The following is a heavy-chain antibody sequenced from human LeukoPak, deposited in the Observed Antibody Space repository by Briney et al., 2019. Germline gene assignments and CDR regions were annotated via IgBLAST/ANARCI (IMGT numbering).Heavy chain of an antibody. J-gene: IGHJ4*02. CDR1: GFTFGDYA. CDR2: ISSKAYGWTT. Sequence: GGSLRLFCTASGFTFGDYAMSWFRQPSAKGLEWVSFISSKAYGWTTEYAASVKGRFTISRDDSKSIAYLQMNSLKTEDTAVYYCTRVKARTVTTGPFDYWGQGTLVTVSS. CDR3: TRVKARTVTTGPFDY. V-gene: IGHV3-49*03. D-gene: IGHD4-17*01.